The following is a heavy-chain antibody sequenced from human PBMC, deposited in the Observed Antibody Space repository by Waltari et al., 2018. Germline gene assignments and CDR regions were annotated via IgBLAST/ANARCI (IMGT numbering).Heavy chain of an antibody. CDR2: INPSGGST. CDR1: GYTFTSYY. Sequence: QVQLVQSGAEVKKPGASVKVSCKASGYTFTSYYMHWVRQAPGQGLEWMGIINPSGGSTSYAQKFQGRVTMTRDTSTSTVYMELSSLRSEDTAVYYCARGDRAYDSSGYYLAFDIWGQGTMVTVSS. V-gene: IGHV1-46*01. J-gene: IGHJ3*02. D-gene: IGHD3-22*01. CDR3: ARGDRAYDSSGYYLAFDI.